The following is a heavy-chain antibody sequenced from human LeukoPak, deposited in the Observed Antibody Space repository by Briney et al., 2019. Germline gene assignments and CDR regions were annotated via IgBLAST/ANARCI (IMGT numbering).Heavy chain of an antibody. CDR1: GFTFSSYG. Sequence: GGTLRLSCAASGFTFSSYGMSWVRQAPGKGLEWVSSISGSGGSTYYADSVRGQFAISRDNAQSSLYLQMNSLRAGDTAVYYCARQAVARPFDLWGQGTMVAVSS. V-gene: IGHV3-23*01. J-gene: IGHJ3*01. CDR3: ARQAVARPFDL. CDR2: ISGSGGST.